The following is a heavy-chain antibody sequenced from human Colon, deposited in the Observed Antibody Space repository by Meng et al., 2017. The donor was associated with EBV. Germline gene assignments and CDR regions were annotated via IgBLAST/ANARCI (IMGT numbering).Heavy chain of an antibody. Sequence: HLQQADPELVSAWQTLSLACAISGDSVSSNTAAWNWIRQYPSRGLEWLGRTYYRSKWYDDYALSVKSRLTINPDTSKNQFSLQLNSVTPEDTAVYFCARETTGGYYFDYWGQGTLVTVSS. CDR3: ARETTGGYYFDY. D-gene: IGHD1-1*01. CDR2: TYYRSKWYD. CDR1: GDSVSSNTAA. V-gene: IGHV6-1*01. J-gene: IGHJ4*02.